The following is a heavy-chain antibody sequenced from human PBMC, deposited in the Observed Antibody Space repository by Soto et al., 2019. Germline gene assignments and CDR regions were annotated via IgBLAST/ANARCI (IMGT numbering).Heavy chain of an antibody. CDR2: IYSGGST. CDR3: ARADSGSYYDAFDI. Sequence: GGSLRLSCAASGFTVSSNYMSWVRQAPGKGLEWVSVIYSGGSTHYADSVKGRFTISRDNSKNTLYLQMNSLRAEDTAVYYCARADSGSYYDAFDIWGQGTMVTVSS. CDR1: GFTVSSNY. D-gene: IGHD1-26*01. J-gene: IGHJ3*02. V-gene: IGHV3-53*01.